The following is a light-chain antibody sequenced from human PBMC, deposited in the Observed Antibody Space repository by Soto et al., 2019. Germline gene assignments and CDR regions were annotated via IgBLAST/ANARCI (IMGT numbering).Light chain of an antibody. CDR2: DAS. Sequence: DIQMTQSPSTLSASVGDRVTISCRASQSISGWLAWYQQKPGKAPKLLIYDASTLESGVPSRFSGFRSGTEFTLTISSLQPDDFATYYCQQHDRFSWTFGPGTKVEIK. CDR1: QSISGW. CDR3: QQHDRFSWT. J-gene: IGKJ1*01. V-gene: IGKV1-5*01.